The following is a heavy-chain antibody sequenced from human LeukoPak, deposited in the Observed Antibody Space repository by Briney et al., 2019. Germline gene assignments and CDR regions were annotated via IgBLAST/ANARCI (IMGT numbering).Heavy chain of an antibody. J-gene: IGHJ4*02. D-gene: IGHD3-16*02. CDR3: ARGRSGDYVWGSYRYVAPFDY. CDR1: GGSFSGYY. Sequence: SETLSLTCAVYGGSFSGYYWSWIRQPPGKGLEWIGEIDHSGSTNYNPSLKSRVTISVDTSKNQFSLKLSSVTAADTAVYYCARGRSGDYVWGSYRYVAPFDYWGQGTLVTVSS. V-gene: IGHV4-34*01. CDR2: IDHSGST.